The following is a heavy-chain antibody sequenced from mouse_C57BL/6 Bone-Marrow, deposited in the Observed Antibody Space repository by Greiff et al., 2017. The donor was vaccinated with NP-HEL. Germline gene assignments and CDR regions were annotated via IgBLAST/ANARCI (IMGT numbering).Heavy chain of an antibody. V-gene: IGHV1-26*01. Sequence: EVKLQQSGPELVKPGASVKISCKASGYTFTDYYMNWVKQSHGKSLEWIGDINPNNGGTSYNQKFKGKATLTVDKSSSTAYMELRSLTSEDSAVYYCARRGVGAMYYWGQGTSVTVSS. J-gene: IGHJ4*01. CDR3: ARRGVGAMYY. D-gene: IGHD1-1*01. CDR1: GYTFTDYY. CDR2: INPNNGGT.